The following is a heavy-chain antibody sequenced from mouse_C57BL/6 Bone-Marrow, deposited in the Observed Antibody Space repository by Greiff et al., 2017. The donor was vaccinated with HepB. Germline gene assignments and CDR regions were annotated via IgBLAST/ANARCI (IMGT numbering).Heavy chain of an antibody. D-gene: IGHD1-1*01. CDR1: GFTFNTYA. Sequence: EVQGVESGGGLVQPKGSLKLSCAASGFTFNTYAMHWVRQAPGKGLEWVARIRSKSSNYATYYADSVKDRFTISRDDSQSMLYLQMNNLKTEDTAMYYCVRYPVVADYYAMDYWGQGTSVTVSS. V-gene: IGHV10-3*01. CDR2: IRSKSSNYAT. CDR3: VRYPVVADYYAMDY. J-gene: IGHJ4*01.